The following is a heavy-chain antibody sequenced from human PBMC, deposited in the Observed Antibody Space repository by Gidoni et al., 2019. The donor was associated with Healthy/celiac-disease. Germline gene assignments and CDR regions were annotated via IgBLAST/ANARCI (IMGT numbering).Heavy chain of an antibody. CDR1: GFTFSSYA. Sequence: QVQLVESGGGVVQPGRSLRLSCAASGFTFSSYAMHWVRQAPGKGLEWVAVISYDGSNKYYADSVKGRFTISRDNSKNTLYLQMNSLRAEDTAVYYCARGITMIVVELVDYWGQGTLVTVSS. D-gene: IGHD3-22*01. V-gene: IGHV3-30-3*01. J-gene: IGHJ4*02. CDR2: ISYDGSNK. CDR3: ARGITMIVVELVDY.